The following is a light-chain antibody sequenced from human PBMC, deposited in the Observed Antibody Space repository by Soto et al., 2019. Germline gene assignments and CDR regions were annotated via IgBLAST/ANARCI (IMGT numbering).Light chain of an antibody. CDR1: QRMSGC. J-gene: IGKJ1*01. CDR3: QQYDSFSVT. V-gene: IGKV1-5*01. Sequence: IQMSHSPSTFSSSIGDTVTITCRASQRMSGCLAWHQKKQGKAHKLLIYDVAALKRGVPPRFSGSGSGTEFTLTISSLQPDDFATYYCQQYDSFSVTFGQGTKVDIK. CDR2: DVA.